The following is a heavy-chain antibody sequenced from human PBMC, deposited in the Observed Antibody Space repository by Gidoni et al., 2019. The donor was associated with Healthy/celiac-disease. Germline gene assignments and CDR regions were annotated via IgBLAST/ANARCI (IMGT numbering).Heavy chain of an antibody. CDR3: ASLRGGYCSGGSCYFDY. V-gene: IGHV1-69*06. CDR1: GGSLSRHA. Sequence: QVQLAQAGAEVKKPGSSVKVSCKASGGSLSRHAISWGRRSPGQGLEWRGGLIPICGTANYAQKFQGRVTITADKSTSTSYMELSSLRSEDTAVYYCASLRGGYCSGGSCYFDYWGQGTLVTVSS. D-gene: IGHD2-15*01. CDR2: LIPICGTA. J-gene: IGHJ4*02.